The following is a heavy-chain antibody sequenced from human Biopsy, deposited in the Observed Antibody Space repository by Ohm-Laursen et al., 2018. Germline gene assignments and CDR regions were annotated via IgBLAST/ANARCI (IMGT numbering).Heavy chain of an antibody. CDR3: ARGRLRAVARFDY. V-gene: IGHV4-34*01. J-gene: IGHJ4*02. Sequence: SDTLSLTCTVYGGSFSGYYWSWIRQPPGKGLEWIGEINHNGSTNYNPSLKSRVTISVDTSKNQFSLKLSSVTAADTAVYYCARGRLRAVARFDYWGQGTLVTVSS. D-gene: IGHD6-19*01. CDR1: GGSFSGYY. CDR2: INHNGST.